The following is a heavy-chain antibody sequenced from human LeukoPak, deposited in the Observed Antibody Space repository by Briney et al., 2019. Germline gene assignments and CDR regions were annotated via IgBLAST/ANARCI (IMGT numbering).Heavy chain of an antibody. Sequence: ASVKVSCKASGYTFTGYYMHWVRQAPGQGVEWMGWINPNSGGTNYAQKFQGRVTMTRDTSISTAYMELSRLRSDDTAVYYCASTPLLGYCSGGRGVDLDYWGQGTLVTVSS. CDR2: INPNSGGT. V-gene: IGHV1-2*02. CDR3: ASTPLLGYCSGGRGVDLDY. CDR1: GYTFTGYY. J-gene: IGHJ4*02. D-gene: IGHD2-15*01.